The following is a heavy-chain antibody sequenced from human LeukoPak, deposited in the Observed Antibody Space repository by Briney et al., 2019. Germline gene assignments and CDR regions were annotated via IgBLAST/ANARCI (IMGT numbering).Heavy chain of an antibody. CDR1: GGSISSSSYY. CDR3: ARQRTASIAAAVDY. D-gene: IGHD6-13*01. Sequence: SETLSLTCTVSGGSISSSSYYWGWIRQPPGKGLEWIGSIYYSGSTYYNPSLKSRFTISVDTSKNQFSLKLSSVTAADTAVYYCARQRTASIAAAVDYWGQGTLVTVSS. V-gene: IGHV4-39*01. CDR2: IYYSGST. J-gene: IGHJ4*02.